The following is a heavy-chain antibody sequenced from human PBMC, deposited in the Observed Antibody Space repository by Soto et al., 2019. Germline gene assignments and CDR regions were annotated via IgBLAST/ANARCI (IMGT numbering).Heavy chain of an antibody. CDR2: IIPILGIA. CDR1: GGTFSSYT. D-gene: IGHD1-26*01. Sequence: QVQLVQSGAEVKKPGSSVKVSCKASGGTFSSYTISWVRQAPGQGLEWMGRIIPILGIANYAQKFQGRVTITADKSTSTAYMELSSLRSEDTAVYYCASGVVVGATTPNFDYWGQGTLATVSS. V-gene: IGHV1-69*02. CDR3: ASGVVVGATTPNFDY. J-gene: IGHJ4*02.